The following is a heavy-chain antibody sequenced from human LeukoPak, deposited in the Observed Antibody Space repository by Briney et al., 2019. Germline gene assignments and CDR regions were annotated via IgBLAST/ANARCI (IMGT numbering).Heavy chain of an antibody. Sequence: SETLSLTCTVSGGSISSGNYYWDWIRQPPGKGLEWIGNVHHSGTIYYNPSLSSRVTMNVDKSKNQFSLKLTSVTAADTAIYYCARHPAAQNWFDPWGQGALVTVSS. CDR2: VHHSGTI. V-gene: IGHV4-39*01. D-gene: IGHD6-25*01. CDR1: GGSISSGNYY. J-gene: IGHJ5*02. CDR3: ARHPAAQNWFDP.